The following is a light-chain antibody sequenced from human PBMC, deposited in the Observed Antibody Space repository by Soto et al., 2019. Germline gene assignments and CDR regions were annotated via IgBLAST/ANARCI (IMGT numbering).Light chain of an antibody. CDR2: DAS. J-gene: IGKJ1*01. CDR1: QSVSSY. Sequence: ETVMTQSPGTLSVSLGERATLSCRASQSVSSYLAWYQQKPGQAPRLLIYDASNRATGIPARFSGSGSGTDFTLTISSLEPEDFAVYYCQQRSNWPPITFGQGTKVDIK. V-gene: IGKV3-11*01. CDR3: QQRSNWPPIT.